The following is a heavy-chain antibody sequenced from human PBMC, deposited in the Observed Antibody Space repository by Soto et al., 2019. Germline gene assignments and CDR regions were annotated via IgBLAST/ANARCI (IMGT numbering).Heavy chain of an antibody. Sequence: SETLSLTCAVYGGSFSGYYWSWIRQPPGKGLEWIGEINPSGSTNYNPSLKSRVTISVDTSKNQFSLKLSSVTAADTAVYYCARDSRTGSITIFGVVINRRERYGMDVWGQGTTVTVSS. CDR1: GGSFSGYY. V-gene: IGHV4-34*01. J-gene: IGHJ6*02. D-gene: IGHD3-3*01. CDR3: ARDSRTGSITIFGVVINRRERYGMDV. CDR2: INPSGST.